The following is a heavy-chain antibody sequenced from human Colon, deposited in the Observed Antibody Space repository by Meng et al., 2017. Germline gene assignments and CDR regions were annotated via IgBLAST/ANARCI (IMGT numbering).Heavy chain of an antibody. CDR3: ACDQTAPYTGFNY. V-gene: IGHV1-2*05. CDR2: ITPKSGGA. Sequence: SQVKKTGSTVMVSSKAYEYDSADYKVYWVHQAPGQGLEWMGRITPKSGGALDTHRFQGRVAMTRDTSINTAYMELSSLTSDDTDVYHCACDQTAPYTGFNYWGQGTLVTVSS. J-gene: IGHJ4*02. CDR1: EYDSADYK. D-gene: IGHD3-16*01.